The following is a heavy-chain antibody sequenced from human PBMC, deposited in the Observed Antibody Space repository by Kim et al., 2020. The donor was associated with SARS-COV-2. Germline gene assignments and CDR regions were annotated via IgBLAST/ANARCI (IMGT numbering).Heavy chain of an antibody. CDR1: GFTFDDYA. D-gene: IGHD6-19*01. CDR3: AKDIGYSSGLIDY. J-gene: IGHJ4*02. CDR2: ISWNSGSI. Sequence: GGSLRRSCAASGFTFDDYAMHWVRQAPGKGLEWVSGISWNSGSIGYADSVKGRFTISRDNAKNSLYLQMNSLRAEDTALYYCAKDIGYSSGLIDYWGQGTLVTVSS. V-gene: IGHV3-9*01.